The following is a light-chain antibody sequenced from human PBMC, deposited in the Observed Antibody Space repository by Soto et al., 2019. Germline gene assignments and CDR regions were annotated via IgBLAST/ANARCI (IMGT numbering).Light chain of an antibody. CDR2: GNS. CDR1: SSNIGAGYD. CDR3: QSYDSSLSAVV. J-gene: IGLJ2*01. V-gene: IGLV1-40*01. Sequence: QSVLTQPPSVSGAPGQRVTISCTGSSSNIGAGYDVHWYQQLPGTAPKLLISGNSNRPSGVPDRFSGAKSGTSASLAITGLQAEDEADYYCQSYDSSLSAVVFGGGTKLTV.